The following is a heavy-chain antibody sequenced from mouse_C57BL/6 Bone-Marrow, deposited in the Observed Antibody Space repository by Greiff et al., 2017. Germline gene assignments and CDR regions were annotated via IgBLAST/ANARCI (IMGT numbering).Heavy chain of an antibody. V-gene: IGHV1-55*01. CDR1: GYTFTSYW. Sequence: QVQLKQPGAELVKPGASVKMSCKASGYTFTSYWITWVKQRPGQGLEWIGAIYPGSGSTYYNEKFKSKATLTGDTSSSTAYLQLSSLTSADSAVYDCARDYYGSSRYGDWGQGTTLTVST. D-gene: IGHD1-1*01. CDR3: ARDYYGSSRYGD. J-gene: IGHJ2*01. CDR2: IYPGSGST.